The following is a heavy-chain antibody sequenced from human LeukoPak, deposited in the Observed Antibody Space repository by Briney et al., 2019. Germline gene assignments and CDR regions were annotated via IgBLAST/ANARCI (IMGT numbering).Heavy chain of an antibody. V-gene: IGHV3-23*01. CDR1: GFSFSGYA. CDR2: ISASGAST. D-gene: IGHD6-19*01. J-gene: IGHJ4*02. CDR3: AKDLDYRSGWYGDYTKTFDY. Sequence: GGSLRLSCAASGFSFSGYAMSWVRQAPGKGLGWVSAISASGASTYHADSVKDRFTISRDNSKNTLYLQMNSLRAEDTAVYYCAKDLDYRSGWYGDYTKTFDYWGQGTLGTVSS.